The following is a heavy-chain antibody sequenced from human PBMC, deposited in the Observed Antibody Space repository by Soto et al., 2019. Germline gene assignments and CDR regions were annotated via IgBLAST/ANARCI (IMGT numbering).Heavy chain of an antibody. CDR2: ISYDGSNK. Sequence: GGSLRLSCAASGFTFSSYAMHWVRQAPGKGLEWVAVISYDGSNKYYADSVKGRFTISRDNSKNTLYLQMNSLRAEDTAVYYCARDLRRPRQEYYYYYYGMDVWGQGTTVTVS. CDR1: GFTFSSYA. J-gene: IGHJ6*02. CDR3: ARDLRRPRQEYYYYYYGMDV. V-gene: IGHV3-30-3*01.